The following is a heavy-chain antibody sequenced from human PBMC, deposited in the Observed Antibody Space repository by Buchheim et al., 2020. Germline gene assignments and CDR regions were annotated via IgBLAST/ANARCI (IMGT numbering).Heavy chain of an antibody. J-gene: IGHJ4*02. CDR1: GGSISSSSYY. Sequence: QLQLQESGPGLVKPSETLSLTCTVSGGSISSSSYYWGWIRHPPGKGLEWIGSIYYSGSTYYNPSLKSRVPFSVATSKNHSSLKLSSVTAADTAVYYCARDLSWELREFQFDYWGQGTL. D-gene: IGHD1-26*01. CDR2: IYYSGST. CDR3: ARDLSWELREFQFDY. V-gene: IGHV4-39*07.